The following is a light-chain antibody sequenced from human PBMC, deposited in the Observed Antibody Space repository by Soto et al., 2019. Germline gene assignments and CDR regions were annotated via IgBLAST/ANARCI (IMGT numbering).Light chain of an antibody. V-gene: IGKV3-11*01. CDR2: DAS. CDR3: QQRSNWIFT. J-gene: IGKJ3*01. CDR1: QSVSSN. Sequence: EIVLTQSPATLSVSPGERATLSCRASQSVSSNLAWYQQKPGQAPRLLIYDASNRATGIPARFSGSGSGTDFTLTISSLEPVDFAVYYCQQRSNWIFTFGPGTKVDIK.